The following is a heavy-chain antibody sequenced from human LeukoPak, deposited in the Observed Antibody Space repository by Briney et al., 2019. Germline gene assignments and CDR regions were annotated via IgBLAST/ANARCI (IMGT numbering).Heavy chain of an antibody. D-gene: IGHD2-15*01. Sequence: GGSLSLSCAASGFTFDDYGLSWVRQPPGKGLEWVSGINWNGGSTGYADSVKGRFTISRDNAKNSLYLQMNSLRAEDTAVYYCARRDIVVVVSASDYWGQGTLVTVSS. CDR3: ARRDIVVVVSASDY. CDR2: INWNGGST. J-gene: IGHJ4*02. CDR1: GFTFDDYG. V-gene: IGHV3-20*04.